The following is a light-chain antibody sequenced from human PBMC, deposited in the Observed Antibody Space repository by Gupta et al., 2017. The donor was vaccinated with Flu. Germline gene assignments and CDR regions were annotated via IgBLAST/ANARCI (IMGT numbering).Light chain of an antibody. V-gene: IGKV1-5*03. CDR3: QQDSSYYR. CDR1: QNIRGW. CDR2: KAS. Sequence: DIHLTQSPSTLSASVGDRVTITCRASQNIRGWLAWYQQKPGKAPKLLISKASRLERGGPFRFSGDGYWTEFTLTISSRQNDDFANYYCQQDSSYYRFGQGTKVEVK. J-gene: IGKJ1*01.